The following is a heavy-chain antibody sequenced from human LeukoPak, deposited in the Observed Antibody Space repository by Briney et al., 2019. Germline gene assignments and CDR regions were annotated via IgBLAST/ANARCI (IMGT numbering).Heavy chain of an antibody. Sequence: PSETLSLTCTVSGGSISSYYWSWIRQPPGKGLEWIGYIYYSGSTNYNPSLKSRVTISVDTSKNQFSLKLSSVTAADTAVYYCARGRGYCSGGSCTGIDYWGQGTLVTVSS. CDR2: IYYSGST. J-gene: IGHJ4*02. D-gene: IGHD2-15*01. CDR3: ARGRGYCSGGSCTGIDY. V-gene: IGHV4-59*12. CDR1: GGSISSYY.